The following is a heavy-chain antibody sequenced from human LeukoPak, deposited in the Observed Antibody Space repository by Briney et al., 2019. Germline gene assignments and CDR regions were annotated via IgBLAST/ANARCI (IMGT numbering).Heavy chain of an antibody. Sequence: ASVKVSCKASGYTFTGYYMHWVRQAPGQGLEWMGWINPNSGGTNYAQKFQGRVTMTRNTSISTAYMELSSLRSEDTAVYYCARETYSGYDPYWGQGTLVTVSS. D-gene: IGHD5-12*01. CDR3: ARETYSGYDPY. CDR1: GYTFTGYY. V-gene: IGHV1-2*02. J-gene: IGHJ4*02. CDR2: INPNSGGT.